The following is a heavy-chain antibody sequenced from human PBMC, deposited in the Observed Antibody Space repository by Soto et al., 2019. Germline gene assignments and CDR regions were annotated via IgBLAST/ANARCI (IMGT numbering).Heavy chain of an antibody. CDR3: ARLSGDHSAFFSYGMDA. J-gene: IGHJ6*02. V-gene: IGHV3-74*01. CDR1: GFTFDTYW. D-gene: IGHD2-21*01. CDR2: INSDGTIS. Sequence: GGSLRLSCAASGFTFDTYWKNWVRQAPGKGPEWLSGINSDGTISSYADSVKGRFTISRDNARNTLSLQMNSLRVDDTAVYYCARLSGDHSAFFSYGMDAWGQGTTVTVSS.